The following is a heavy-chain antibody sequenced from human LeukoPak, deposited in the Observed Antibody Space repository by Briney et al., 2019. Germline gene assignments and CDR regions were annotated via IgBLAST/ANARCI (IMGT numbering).Heavy chain of an antibody. V-gene: IGHV5-51*01. D-gene: IGHD4-17*01. J-gene: IGHJ4*02. Sequence: RESLKISCKGSGYSFTSYWIGWVRQMPGKGLEWMGIIYPGDSDTRYSPSFQGQVTISADKSISTAYLQWSSLKASDTAMYYRARLHGGTTVVTRSHYFDYWGQGTLVTVSS. CDR3: ARLHGGTTVVTRSHYFDY. CDR1: GYSFTSYW. CDR2: IYPGDSDT.